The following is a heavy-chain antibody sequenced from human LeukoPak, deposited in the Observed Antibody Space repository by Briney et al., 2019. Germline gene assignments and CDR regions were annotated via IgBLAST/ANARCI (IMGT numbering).Heavy chain of an antibody. V-gene: IGHV3-7*03. Sequence: GSLRLSCAASGFTFSSYWMSWVRQAPGKGLEWVANIKQDGSEKYYVDSVKGRFTISRDNAKNSLYLQMNSLRAEDTAVYYCARVMVGGYDFWSGYNAYYGMDVWGQGTTVTVSS. J-gene: IGHJ6*02. D-gene: IGHD3-3*01. CDR2: IKQDGSEK. CDR3: ARVMVGGYDFWSGYNAYYGMDV. CDR1: GFTFSSYW.